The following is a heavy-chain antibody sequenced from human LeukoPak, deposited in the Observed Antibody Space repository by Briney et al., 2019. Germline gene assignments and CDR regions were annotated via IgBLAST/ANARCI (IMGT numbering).Heavy chain of an antibody. J-gene: IGHJ4*02. CDR1: GFTFSDYY. V-gene: IGHV3-11*01. CDR2: ISSSGSTI. Sequence: GGSLRLSCAASGFTFSDYYMSWIRQAPGKGLEWVSYISSSGSTIYYADSVKGRFTISRDNAKNSLYLQMNSLRAEDTALYYCAKDGYSILYYFDYWGQGTLVTVSS. CDR3: AKDGYSILYYFDY. D-gene: IGHD6-13*01.